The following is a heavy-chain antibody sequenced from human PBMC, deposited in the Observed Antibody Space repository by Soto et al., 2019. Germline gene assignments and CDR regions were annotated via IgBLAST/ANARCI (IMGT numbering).Heavy chain of an antibody. J-gene: IGHJ6*02. CDR1: GSSISRGCYY. Sequence: PSEILSLTCTVSGSSISRGCYYWSWIRQQTKKSLEWIGYIYYSGSTYYNPSLKSRVTISVDTSKNKFSMKLISVTAADTAVYYCASDFSYDSSGYYLGNFYYSGMDVWGQGTTVTVS. CDR3: ASDFSYDSSGYYLGNFYYSGMDV. V-gene: IGHV4-31*03. D-gene: IGHD3-22*01. CDR2: IYYSGST.